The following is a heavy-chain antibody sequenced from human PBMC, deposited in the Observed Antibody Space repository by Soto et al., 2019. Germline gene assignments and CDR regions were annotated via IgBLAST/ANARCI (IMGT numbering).Heavy chain of an antibody. J-gene: IGHJ4*01. D-gene: IGHD3-10*01. CDR1: QFTFRNYA. CDR2: ISANGGAT. CDR3: AVLGADSGSHY. Sequence: EVQVLESGGDLVQPGGSLRLSCAASQFTFRNYALIWVRQAPGKGLDWVSAISANGGATFYADSVKGRFTISRDNSKNTLYWPMARPRAADTALIFVAVLGADSGSHYWGQGTLVTVSS. V-gene: IGHV3-23*01.